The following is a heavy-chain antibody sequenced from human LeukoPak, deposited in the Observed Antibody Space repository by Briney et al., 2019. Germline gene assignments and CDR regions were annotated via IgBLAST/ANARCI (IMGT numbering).Heavy chain of an antibody. D-gene: IGHD3-22*01. Sequence: GGSLTLSCAASGFSFSRYWMSWVRQAPGKGLEWVANIKQDGSEKYYVESVKGRFTISRDNAKKTLYLQMNSLSAEDTAVYYCATDAFSFGSSGYGTINYWGQGALVTVSS. V-gene: IGHV3-7*01. J-gene: IGHJ4*02. CDR3: ATDAFSFGSSGYGTINY. CDR1: GFSFSRYW. CDR2: IKQDGSEK.